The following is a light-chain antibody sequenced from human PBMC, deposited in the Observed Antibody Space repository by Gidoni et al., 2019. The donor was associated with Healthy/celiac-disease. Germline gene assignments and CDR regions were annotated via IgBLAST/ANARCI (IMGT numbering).Light chain of an antibody. CDR3: QQYYSYPRT. CDR1: QGISSY. CDR2: AAS. Sequence: LPITQSPSSLSAFTGDRVTITCRASQGISSYLAWYQQKPGKAPKLLIYAASTLQSGVPSRFSGSGSGTDFTLTISCLQSEDFATYYCQQYYSYPRTFGQGTKVEIK. J-gene: IGKJ1*01. V-gene: IGKV1-8*01.